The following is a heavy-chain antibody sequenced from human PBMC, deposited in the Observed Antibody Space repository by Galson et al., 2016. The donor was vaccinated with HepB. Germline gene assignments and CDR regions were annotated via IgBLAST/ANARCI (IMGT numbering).Heavy chain of an antibody. V-gene: IGHV3-33*01. Sequence: SLRLSCAASGFTFSSYGMHWVRQAPGKGLEWVAVIWSDGSRKHYAESVKGRFTISRENARNTVYLQMNSLTAEDTAVYYCGAFCGDSSGYGEYWSQGTLVTASS. J-gene: IGHJ4*02. CDR2: IWSDGSRK. D-gene: IGHD5-18*01. CDR1: GFTFSSYG. CDR3: GAFCGDSSGYGEY.